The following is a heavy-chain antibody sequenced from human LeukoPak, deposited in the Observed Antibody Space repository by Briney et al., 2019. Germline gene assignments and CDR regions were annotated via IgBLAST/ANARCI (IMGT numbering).Heavy chain of an antibody. Sequence: GGSLRLSCAASGFTFSDYDMHWVRQATGKGLEWVSAIGTAGDTYYTGSVKGRFTISRENAKNSLYLQMNSLRAGDTAVYYCAGVAKDRVGGVYYFDYWGQGTLVTVSS. CDR2: IGTAGDT. CDR1: GFTFSDYD. CDR3: AGVAKDRVGGVYYFDY. V-gene: IGHV3-13*01. J-gene: IGHJ4*02. D-gene: IGHD6-13*01.